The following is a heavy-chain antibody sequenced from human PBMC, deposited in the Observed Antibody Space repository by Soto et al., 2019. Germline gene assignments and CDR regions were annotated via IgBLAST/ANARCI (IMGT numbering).Heavy chain of an antibody. J-gene: IGHJ6*02. V-gene: IGHV5-51*01. CDR1: GYSFPTYW. Sequence: PXEWLKISCKGSGYSFPTYWIAWVRQMPGKGLEWMGIIYPGDSDTIYRPSFQGQVTISADKSINTAYLQWSSLKASDSAMYYCARHSPPSRNDYAMDVWGQGTTVTVSS. CDR3: ARHSPPSRNDYAMDV. CDR2: IYPGDSDT.